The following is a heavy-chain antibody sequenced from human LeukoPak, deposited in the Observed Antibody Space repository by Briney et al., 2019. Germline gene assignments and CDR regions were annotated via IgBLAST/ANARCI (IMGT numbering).Heavy chain of an antibody. Sequence: GASVKVSCKASGGTFNSYAISWVRQAPGQGLEWMGRIIPIFGTANYAQKFQGRVTITTDESTSTAYMELSSLRSEDTAVYYCAEEEGATAFDYWGQGTLVTVSS. CDR3: AEEEGATAFDY. CDR1: GGTFNSYA. D-gene: IGHD1-26*01. V-gene: IGHV1-69*05. J-gene: IGHJ4*02. CDR2: IIPIFGTA.